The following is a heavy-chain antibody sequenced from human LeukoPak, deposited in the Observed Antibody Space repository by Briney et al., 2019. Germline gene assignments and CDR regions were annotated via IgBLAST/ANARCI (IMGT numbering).Heavy chain of an antibody. J-gene: IGHJ4*02. CDR3: ARTGDYYDSSGYGV. Sequence: ASVKVSCKASGYTFTGYYMHWVRQAPGQGLEWMGRISPNSGGTNYAQKFQGRVTMTRDTSISTAYMELSRLRSDDTAVYYCARTGDYYDSSGYGVWGQGTLVTVSS. CDR1: GYTFTGYY. D-gene: IGHD3-22*01. CDR2: ISPNSGGT. V-gene: IGHV1-2*06.